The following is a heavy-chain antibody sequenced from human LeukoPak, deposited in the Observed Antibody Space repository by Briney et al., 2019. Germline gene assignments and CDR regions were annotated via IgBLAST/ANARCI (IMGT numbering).Heavy chain of an antibody. J-gene: IGHJ3*02. V-gene: IGHV1-18*01. CDR1: DYTFTSYG. Sequence: ASVKVSCKASDYTFTSYGISGVRQAPGQGREWMGWISAYNGNTNYAQKLQGSVTMTTDTSTSTAYMELRSLRSDDTAGDYCAGVGRDGYNLDIWGQGTMVTVSS. CDR2: ISAYNGNT. CDR3: AGVGRDGYNLDI. D-gene: IGHD5-24*01.